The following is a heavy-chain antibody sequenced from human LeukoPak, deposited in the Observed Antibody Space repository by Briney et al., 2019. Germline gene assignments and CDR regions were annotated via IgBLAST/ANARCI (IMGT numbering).Heavy chain of an antibody. D-gene: IGHD1-26*01. CDR2: ISGSSETI. CDR3: ANLLTGSLVDTDY. V-gene: IGHV3-23*01. J-gene: IGHJ4*02. CDR1: GFAFSSYA. Sequence: GGSLRLSCAASGFAFSSYAINWVRQAPGKGLEWLSFISGSSETIYYADSVKGRFTISRDNSKNTLYLQMNSLRAEDTAVYYCANLLTGSLVDTDYWGQGTLVTVSS.